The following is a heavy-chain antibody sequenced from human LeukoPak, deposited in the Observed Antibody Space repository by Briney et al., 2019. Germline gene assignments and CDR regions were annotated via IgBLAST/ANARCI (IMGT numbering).Heavy chain of an antibody. CDR1: GFTFSYYT. V-gene: IGHV3-21*01. J-gene: IGHJ5*02. D-gene: IGHD1-1*01. Sequence: PGGSLRLSCAASGFTFSYYTMSWVRQATGKGLEWDSSISSTGSSIYYADSVKGRFTISRDNAKNSLYLQMSSLRVEDTAVYYCARDDVAWNDVHWFDPWGQGTLVTVSS. CDR3: ARDDVAWNDVHWFDP. CDR2: ISSTGSSI.